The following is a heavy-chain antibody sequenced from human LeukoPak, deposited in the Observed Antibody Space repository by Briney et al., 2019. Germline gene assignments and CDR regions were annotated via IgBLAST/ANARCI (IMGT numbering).Heavy chain of an antibody. D-gene: IGHD3-10*01. CDR3: ARGLLWFGELSHDFDY. J-gene: IGHJ4*02. CDR2: ISAYNGNT. Sequence: ASVKVSCKASGYTFTSYGISWVRQAPGQGLEWMGWISAYNGNTNYAQKFQGRVTMTRDTSISTAYMELSRLRSDDTAVYYCARGLLWFGELSHDFDYWGQGTLVTVSS. V-gene: IGHV1-18*01. CDR1: GYTFTSYG.